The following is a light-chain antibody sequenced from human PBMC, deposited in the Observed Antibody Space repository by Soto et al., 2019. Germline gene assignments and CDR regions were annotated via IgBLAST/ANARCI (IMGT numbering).Light chain of an antibody. V-gene: IGKV1-27*01. CDR1: QAISNY. Sequence: DIQMTQSPSSLSASVGDRVTITCRASQAISNYLAWYQQKPGKIPKVLIYAASTLHSGVPSRFSGSGSGTEFTLTITNVQPEDVATYYCQNYNSAPETFGPGTKV. J-gene: IGKJ1*01. CDR3: QNYNSAPET. CDR2: AAS.